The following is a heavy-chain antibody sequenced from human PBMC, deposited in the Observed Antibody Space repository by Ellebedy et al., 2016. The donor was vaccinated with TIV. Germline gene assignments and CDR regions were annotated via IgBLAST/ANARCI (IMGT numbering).Heavy chain of an antibody. CDR1: AFSVSDYY. V-gene: IGHV3-11*01. CDR3: AVGGLFFDY. D-gene: IGHD3-16*01. J-gene: IGHJ4*02. CDR2: IRSDGVTV. Sequence: GGSLRLSXAASAFSVSDYYMTWIRQAPGKGLEWISYIRSDGVTVFHADSVKGRFTISRDDAKNSLYLQMNSLRAEDTAVYYCAVGGLFFDYWGQGTLVTVSS.